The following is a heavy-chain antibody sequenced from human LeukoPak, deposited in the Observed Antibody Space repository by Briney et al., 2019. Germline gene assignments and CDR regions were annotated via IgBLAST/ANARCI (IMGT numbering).Heavy chain of an antibody. J-gene: IGHJ4*02. CDR3: AKDVSPIAN. Sequence: PGGSLRLSCATSGFTFISHAMHWVRQAPGKGLEWVAFIRFDGSKKYYADSVKGRFTISRDNSKNTLYLQMSSQRSEDTAVYYCAKDVSPIANWGQGTLVTVSS. D-gene: IGHD6-13*01. CDR1: GFTFISHA. CDR2: IRFDGSKK. V-gene: IGHV3-30*02.